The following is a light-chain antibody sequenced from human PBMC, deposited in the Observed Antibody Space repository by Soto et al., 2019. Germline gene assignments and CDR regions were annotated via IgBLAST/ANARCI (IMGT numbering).Light chain of an antibody. CDR3: AAWDDSLNGLVV. V-gene: IGLV1-44*01. J-gene: IGLJ2*01. Sequence: QSVLTQPPSASGTPGQRVTISCSGSSSNIGSTTVNWYQQLPGTAPELLIYSNNQRPSGVPDRFSGSKSGTSASLAISGLQSEDEADYYCAAWDDSLNGLVVFGGGTKVTVL. CDR1: SSNIGSTT. CDR2: SNN.